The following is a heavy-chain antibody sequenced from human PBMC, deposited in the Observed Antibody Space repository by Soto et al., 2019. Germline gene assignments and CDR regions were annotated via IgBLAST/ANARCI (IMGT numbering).Heavy chain of an antibody. J-gene: IGHJ4*02. CDR1: GFTFSSYW. CDR3: ARELGQWPPY. V-gene: IGHV3-74*01. D-gene: IGHD6-19*01. CDR2: IDSHGSYT. Sequence: GGSLRLSCSASGFTFSSYWMHWVRQTPEKGLVWVSHIDSHGSYTTYADSVKGRFTISRDNAKNTLYLQMNSLRAEDTAVYYCARELGQWPPYWGQGTLVTVYS.